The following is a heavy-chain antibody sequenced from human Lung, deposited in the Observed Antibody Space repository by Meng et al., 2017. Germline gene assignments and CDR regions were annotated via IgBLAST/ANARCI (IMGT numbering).Heavy chain of an antibody. CDR2: ISAYSGNT. CDR1: GHTLTRYG. J-gene: IGHJ5*02. V-gene: IGHV1-18*01. Sequence: QVQLVQSGAEVKNPGASSKVSCKASGHTLTRYGISWVRQAPGQGLEWMGWISAYSGNTNYAQKFQGRVTMTTDTSTSTAYMELRSLRSDDTAVYYCATEVGGGWFDPWGQGTLVTVSS. D-gene: IGHD3-16*01. CDR3: ATEVGGGWFDP.